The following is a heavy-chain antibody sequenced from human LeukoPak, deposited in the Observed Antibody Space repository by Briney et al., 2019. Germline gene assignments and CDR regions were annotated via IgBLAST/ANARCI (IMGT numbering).Heavy chain of an antibody. V-gene: IGHV4-59*01. Sequence: SETLSLTCTVSRGSISPNYWTWIRQPPGKGLEWIGYISYIGSTNYNPSLKSRVTISLDTSRNQFSLRLSSVTAADTAVYYCARLLDYDSSGYPDTFDIWGQGTMVTVSS. D-gene: IGHD3-22*01. CDR1: RGSISPNY. CDR2: ISYIGST. J-gene: IGHJ3*02. CDR3: ARLLDYDSSGYPDTFDI.